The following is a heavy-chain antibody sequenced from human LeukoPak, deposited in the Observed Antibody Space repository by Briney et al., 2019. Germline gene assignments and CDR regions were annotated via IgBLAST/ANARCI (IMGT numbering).Heavy chain of an antibody. CDR2: MYYNGNA. J-gene: IGHJ6*03. CDR1: GGSINTYY. Sequence: PSETLSLTCTVSGGSINTYYWSWIRQPPGKGLEWIGYMYYNGNANYNPSLKSRVTISLDTSKNQFSLKLSSMNAADTAVYYCAGNSYINYIDYWGKGTTVTVSS. V-gene: IGHV4-59*01. CDR3: AGNSYINYIDY. D-gene: IGHD1-1*01.